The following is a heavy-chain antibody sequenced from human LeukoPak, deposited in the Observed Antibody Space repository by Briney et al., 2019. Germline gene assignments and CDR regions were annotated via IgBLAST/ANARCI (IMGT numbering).Heavy chain of an antibody. CDR1: GASINSNF. Sequence: SETLSLTCNVSGASINSNFWSWIRQPPGKGLEWIGYIYYTGTTNSGNTNYNPSLKSRATMSIDTYKNQFSLKVTSLTAADTAVYFCAREAEDGYRRFDYWGQGTLVTVSS. CDR2: IYYTGTTNSGNT. CDR3: AREAEDGYRRFDY. J-gene: IGHJ4*02. D-gene: IGHD5-24*01. V-gene: IGHV4-59*01.